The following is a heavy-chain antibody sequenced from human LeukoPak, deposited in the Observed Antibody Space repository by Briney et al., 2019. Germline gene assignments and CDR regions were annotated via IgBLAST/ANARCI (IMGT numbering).Heavy chain of an antibody. CDR1: GGTFSSYA. D-gene: IGHD2-15*01. CDR2: IIPIFGTA. Sequence: XVKVSCKASGGTFSSYAISRVRQAPGQGIEWMGGIIPIFGTAKYAQKLQGRVTINTDESKRTAYMEVSSLRSEDTAVYYCARAAYSPFGVVVVSPFDYWGQGTLVTVSS. CDR3: ARAAYSPFGVVVVSPFDY. V-gene: IGHV1-69*05. J-gene: IGHJ4*02.